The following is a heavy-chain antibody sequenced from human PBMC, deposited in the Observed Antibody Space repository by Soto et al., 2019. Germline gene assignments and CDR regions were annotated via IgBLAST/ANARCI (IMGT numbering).Heavy chain of an antibody. J-gene: IGHJ4*02. D-gene: IGHD6-13*01. CDR3: ARDLFGGAAAGRDY. V-gene: IGHV3-21*01. CDR2: ISSSSSYI. Sequence: EVQLVESGGGLVKPGGSLRLSCAASGFTFSSYSMNWVRQAPGKGLEWVSSISSSSSYIYYVDSVKGRFTISRDNAKNSLYLQMNSLRAEDTAVYYCARDLFGGAAAGRDYWGQGTLVTVSS. CDR1: GFTFSSYS.